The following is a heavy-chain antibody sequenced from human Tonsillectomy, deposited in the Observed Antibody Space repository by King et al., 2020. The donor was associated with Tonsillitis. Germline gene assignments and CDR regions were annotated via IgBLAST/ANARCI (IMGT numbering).Heavy chain of an antibody. J-gene: IGHJ6*02. CDR3: ARERCSGGSCYSGYYYGMDV. V-gene: IGHV4-30-4*01. CDR1: GGSISSGDYY. Sequence: VQLQESGPGLVKPSQTLSLTCTVSGGSISSGDYYWSWIRQPPGKGLEWIGYIYYSGSTYYNPSLKSRVTISVDTSKNQFSLKLSSVTAADTAVYYCARERCSGGSCYSGYYYGMDVWGLGTTVTVSS. D-gene: IGHD2-15*01. CDR2: IYYSGST.